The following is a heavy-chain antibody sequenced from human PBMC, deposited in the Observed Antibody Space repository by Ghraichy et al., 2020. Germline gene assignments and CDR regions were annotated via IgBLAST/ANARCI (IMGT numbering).Heavy chain of an antibody. CDR2: IWYDGSNK. CDR3: ARDRDTAMVLERFVGGSYFDY. D-gene: IGHD5-18*01. CDR1: GFTFSSYG. V-gene: IGHV3-33*08. Sequence: GGSLRLSCAASGFTFSSYGMHWVRQAPGKGLEWVAVIWYDGSNKYYADSVKGRFTISRDNSKNTLYLQMNSLRAEDTAVYYCARDRDTAMVLERFVGGSYFDYWGQGTLVTVSS. J-gene: IGHJ4*02.